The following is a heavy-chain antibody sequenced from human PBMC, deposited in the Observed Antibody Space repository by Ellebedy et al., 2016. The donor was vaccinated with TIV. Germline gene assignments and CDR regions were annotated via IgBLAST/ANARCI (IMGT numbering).Heavy chain of an antibody. D-gene: IGHD3-22*01. J-gene: IGHJ4*02. CDR3: ARGDNYYYDSSGYYYTY. CDR2: INPTTGNS. CDR1: GYTFTSYY. V-gene: IGHV1-46*01. Sequence: ASVKVSCKASGYTFTSYYFYWVRQAPGQGLEWMGIINPTTGNSNYAKKFQGRVTMTRDTSTSKVYMELSSLRSEDTAVYYSARGDNYYYDSSGYYYTYWGQGTLVTVSS.